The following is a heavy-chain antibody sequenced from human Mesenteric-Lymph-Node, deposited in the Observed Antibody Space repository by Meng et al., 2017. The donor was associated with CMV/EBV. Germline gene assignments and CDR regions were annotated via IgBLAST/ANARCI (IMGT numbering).Heavy chain of an antibody. J-gene: IGHJ4*02. CDR1: GFTFSRYW. CDR3: ARYRGTVIIPAAPFEY. V-gene: IGHV3-7*01. Sequence: GESLKISCAASGFTFSRYWMSWVRQAPGKGLEWVANIKQDGSEKNYVDSVKGRFTISRDNGKNSLYLQMNSLRAEDTAVYFCARYRGTVIIPAAPFEYWGQGALVTVSS. CDR2: IKQDGSEK. D-gene: IGHD2-2*01.